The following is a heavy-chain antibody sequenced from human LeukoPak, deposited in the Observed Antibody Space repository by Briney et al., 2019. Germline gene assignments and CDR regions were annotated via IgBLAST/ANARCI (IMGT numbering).Heavy chain of an antibody. CDR1: GFTSDDYA. V-gene: IGHV3-9*02. CDR2: ISWNSGSI. Sequence: PGGSLRLSCAASGFTSDDYAMHWVRQAPGKGLEWVSGISWNSGSIGYADSVKGRFIISRDNAKNSLYLQMNSLRAEDTALYYCAKDRSVGATTMGAVYFDYWGQGTLVTVSS. D-gene: IGHD1-26*01. CDR3: AKDRSVGATTMGAVYFDY. J-gene: IGHJ4*02.